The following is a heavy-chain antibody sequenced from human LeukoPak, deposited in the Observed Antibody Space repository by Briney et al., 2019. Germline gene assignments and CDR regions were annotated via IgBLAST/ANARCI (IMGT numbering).Heavy chain of an antibody. CDR1: GFTFSDFW. CDR3: VRESRPGGAMGLYHNLDY. V-gene: IGHV3-7*01. J-gene: IGHJ4*02. Sequence: GGSLRLSCAGSGFTFSDFWMTWVRQTPGKGLEWVANIKEDGAEKNLVDSVKGRFTISRDNTKNLLFLEMNNLRGDDTAIYYCVRESRPGGAMGLYHNLDYWGQGTLVAVSS. D-gene: IGHD1-1*01. CDR2: IKEDGAEK.